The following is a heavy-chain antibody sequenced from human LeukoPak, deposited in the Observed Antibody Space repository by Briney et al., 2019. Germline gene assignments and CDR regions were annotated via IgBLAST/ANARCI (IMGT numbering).Heavy chain of an antibody. J-gene: IGHJ4*02. CDR3: AHRSWIQLCFDY. CDR2: IYWDDDK. Sequence: SXPTLVKPTQTLTLTCTFSGFSLSTRGVGVGWIRQPPGKALEWLSLIYWDDDKRYSPSLKSRLTITKDTSKNQVVLTMTNMDPVDTATYYCAHRSWIQLCFDYWGQGTLVTVSS. V-gene: IGHV2-5*02. CDR1: GFSLSTRGVG. D-gene: IGHD5-18*01.